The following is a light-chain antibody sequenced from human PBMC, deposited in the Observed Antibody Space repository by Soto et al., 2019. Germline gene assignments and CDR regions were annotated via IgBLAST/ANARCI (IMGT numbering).Light chain of an antibody. Sequence: DIQMTQSPSSLSASVGDRVTITCRASQSVSAYLNWYQQKPGKAPELLIYGASSLQSGVPSRFSGSGSGTDFTLTISSLQPEDFATYFCQQSFTTPLTFGGGTKVDI. V-gene: IGKV1-39*01. CDR1: QSVSAY. CDR2: GAS. CDR3: QQSFTTPLT. J-gene: IGKJ4*01.